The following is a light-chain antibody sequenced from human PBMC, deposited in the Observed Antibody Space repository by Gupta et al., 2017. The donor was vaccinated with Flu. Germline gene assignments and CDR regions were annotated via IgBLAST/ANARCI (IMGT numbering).Light chain of an antibody. CDR3: QAGDSSTLYV. CDR1: KLGDKY. Sequence: SYELPQPPSVSVSPGQTASITCSGDKLGDKYACWYQQKPGQSPMLVIYQDSKRPAGIPERFSGSNSGNTATLTISGTQAMEEADYYCQAGDSSTLYVFGTGTKVTVL. CDR2: QDS. V-gene: IGLV3-1*01. J-gene: IGLJ1*01.